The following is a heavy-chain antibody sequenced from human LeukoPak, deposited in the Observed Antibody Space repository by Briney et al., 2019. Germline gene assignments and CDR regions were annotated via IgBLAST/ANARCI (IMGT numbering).Heavy chain of an antibody. CDR3: AGRSLGYCSGSSCHDY. CDR2: IYHSGNT. J-gene: IGHJ4*02. D-gene: IGHD2-2*01. Sequence: SETLSLTCTVSGYSISSGYYWAWIRQPPGKGLQWIGNIYHSGNTYYNPSLKSRVSISVDTSRNQFSLKLNSVTAADTAIYYCAGRSLGYCSGSSCHDYWGQGTLVPVSS. CDR1: GYSISSGYY. V-gene: IGHV4-38-2*02.